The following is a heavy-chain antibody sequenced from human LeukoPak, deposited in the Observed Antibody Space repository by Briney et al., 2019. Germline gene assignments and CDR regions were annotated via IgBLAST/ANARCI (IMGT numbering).Heavy chain of an antibody. CDR1: GYTFTSYS. D-gene: IGHD2-15*01. CDR3: ARALPGFYYYGMDV. Sequence: ASGKVSCKASGYTFTSYSMHWVRQAPGQALEWMGIINPSGGSTRYAQKFQGRVTMTRDTSTSIVYMELSILRSEDTAVYYCARALPGFYYYGMDVWGQGTTVTVSS. J-gene: IGHJ6*02. V-gene: IGHV1-46*01. CDR2: INPSGGST.